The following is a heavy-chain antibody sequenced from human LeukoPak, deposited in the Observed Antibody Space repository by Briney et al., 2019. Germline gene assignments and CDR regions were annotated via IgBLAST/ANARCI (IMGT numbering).Heavy chain of an antibody. Sequence: ASVKVSCKASGYTFTNHGITWVRQAPGQGLEWMGWISAHDGNTNYAQKLQGRVTMTTDTSTSIAYMELRSLRSDDTAMYYCARAWIMVTSHLDFWGQGTLVTVSS. CDR2: ISAHDGNT. CDR3: ARAWIMVTSHLDF. V-gene: IGHV1-18*01. D-gene: IGHD2-21*02. CDR1: GYTFTNHG. J-gene: IGHJ4*02.